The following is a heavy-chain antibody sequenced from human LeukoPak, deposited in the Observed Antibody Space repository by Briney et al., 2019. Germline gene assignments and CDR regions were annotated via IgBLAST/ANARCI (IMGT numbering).Heavy chain of an antibody. Sequence: SVKVSCKASGGTFSRYAVSRVRQAPGQGLEWMGGIIPIFGTANYAQKFQGRVTITTDEATNTAFMELRSLRSEDTAVYFCATAFSGFCSMTSCPGYYWGQGTLVTVSS. CDR1: GGTFSRYA. CDR2: IIPIFGTA. CDR3: ATAFSGFCSMTSCPGYY. V-gene: IGHV1-69*05. J-gene: IGHJ4*02. D-gene: IGHD2-2*01.